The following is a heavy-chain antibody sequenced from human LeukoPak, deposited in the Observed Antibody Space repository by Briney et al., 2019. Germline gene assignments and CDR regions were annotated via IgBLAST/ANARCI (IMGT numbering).Heavy chain of an antibody. CDR2: IRSKANSYAT. J-gene: IGHJ3*02. V-gene: IGHV3-73*01. Sequence: GGSLKLSCAASGFTFSGSAMHWVRQASGKGLEWVGRIRSKANSYATAYAASVKGRFTISRDDSKNTAYLQMNSLKTEDTAVYYCTRPVVPAATAGAFDIWGQGTMVTVSS. CDR3: TRPVVPAATAGAFDI. CDR1: GFTFSGSA. D-gene: IGHD2-2*01.